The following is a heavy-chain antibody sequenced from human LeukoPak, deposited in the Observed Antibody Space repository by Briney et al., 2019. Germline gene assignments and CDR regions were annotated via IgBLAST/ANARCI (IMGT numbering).Heavy chain of an antibody. Sequence: SETLSLTCTVSGGSISSYYWSWIRQPPGKGLEWIGYIYYSGSTNYNPSLKSRVTISVDTSKNQFSLKLSSVTAADTAVYYCARESYYYGSGSYCLFDYWGQGTLVTVSS. CDR3: ARESYYYGSGSYCLFDY. D-gene: IGHD3-10*01. V-gene: IGHV4-59*01. CDR1: GGSISSYY. CDR2: IYYSGST. J-gene: IGHJ4*02.